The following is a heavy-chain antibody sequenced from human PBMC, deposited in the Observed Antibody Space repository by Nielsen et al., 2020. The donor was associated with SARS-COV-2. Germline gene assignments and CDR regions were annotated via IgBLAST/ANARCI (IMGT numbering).Heavy chain of an antibody. CDR3: ARGFKEYYYDSSGYYTGNWFDP. CDR2: IYYSGST. J-gene: IGHJ5*02. V-gene: IGHV4-38-2*02. D-gene: IGHD3-22*01. Sequence: PGKGLEWIGSIYYSGSTYYNPSLKRRLTISVDTSKNQFSLKVTSLTAADTAVYYCARGFKEYYYDSSGYYTGNWFDPWGQGTLVTVSS.